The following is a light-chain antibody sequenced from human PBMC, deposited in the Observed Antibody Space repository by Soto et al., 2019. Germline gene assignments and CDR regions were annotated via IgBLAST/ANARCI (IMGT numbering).Light chain of an antibody. CDR2: EVS. CDR1: ISDVGSYNR. CDR3: SSYTSSSTFV. Sequence: QSALTQPPSVSGSPGQSVTISFTGTISDVGSYNRVSWYQQPPGTAPKLMIYEVSNRPSGVPDRFSGSKSGNTASLTISGLQAEDEADYYCSSYTSSSTFVFGTGTKLTVL. V-gene: IGLV2-18*02. J-gene: IGLJ1*01.